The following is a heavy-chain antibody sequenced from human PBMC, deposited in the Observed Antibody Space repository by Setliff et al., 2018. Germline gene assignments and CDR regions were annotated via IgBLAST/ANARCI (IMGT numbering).Heavy chain of an antibody. Sequence: GASVKVSCKASGYIFKSYGISWVRQAPGQGLEWMGWISSYNDVTNYAQRFQGRVTLTTDTSTSTAYMEVRSLTSDDTAIYYCARLVRYCTRTTCQKTSGAELWGQGTLVTVSS. J-gene: IGHJ4*02. V-gene: IGHV1-18*01. D-gene: IGHD2-2*01. CDR2: ISSYNDVT. CDR1: GYIFKSYG. CDR3: ARLVRYCTRTTCQKTSGAEL.